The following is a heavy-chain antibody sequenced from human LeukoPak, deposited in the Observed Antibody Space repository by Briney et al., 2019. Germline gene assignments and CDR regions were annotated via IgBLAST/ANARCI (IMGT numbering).Heavy chain of an antibody. CDR3: ATSIEFDF. J-gene: IGHJ4*02. CDR1: GHTLIELS. V-gene: IGHV1-24*01. CDR2: FDPEDEER. Sequence: EASVKVSCKVSGHTLIELSIQRVRQAPGKGLEWVGGFDPEDEERIYAQKFQGRVAVTEDTSTDTAYMELSSLRTDDTAVYYCATSIEFDFWGQGTLVTVSS.